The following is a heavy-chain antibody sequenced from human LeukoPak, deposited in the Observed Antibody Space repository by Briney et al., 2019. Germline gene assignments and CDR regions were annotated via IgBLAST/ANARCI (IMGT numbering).Heavy chain of an antibody. J-gene: IGHJ6*01. CDR2: INPSGGST. Sequence: GASVKVSCKASGYTFTSYYMHWVRQAPGQGLEWMGIINPSGGSTSYAQKFQGRVTMTRDTSTSTVYMELSSLRSEDTAVYYCARPLKSNLGYYYGMEVWGQGTTVTVSS. V-gene: IGHV1-46*01. CDR3: ARPLKSNLGYYYGMEV. D-gene: IGHD4-4*01. CDR1: GYTFTSYY.